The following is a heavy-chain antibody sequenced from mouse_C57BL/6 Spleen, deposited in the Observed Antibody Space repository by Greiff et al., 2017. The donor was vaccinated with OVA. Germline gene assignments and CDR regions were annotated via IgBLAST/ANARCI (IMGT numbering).Heavy chain of an antibody. CDR3: ARRENSYYFDY. Sequence: DVHLVESGGDLVKPGGSLKLSCAASGFTFSSYGMSWVRQTPDKRLVWVATISSGGSYTYYPDSVKGRFTISRDNAKNTLYLQMSSLKSEDTAMYYCARRENSYYFDYWGQGTTLTVSS. CDR1: GFTFSSYG. CDR2: ISSGGSYT. J-gene: IGHJ2*01. V-gene: IGHV5-6*01.